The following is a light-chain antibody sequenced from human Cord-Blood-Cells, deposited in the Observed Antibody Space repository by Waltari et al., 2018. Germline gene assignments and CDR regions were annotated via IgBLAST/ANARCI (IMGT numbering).Light chain of an antibody. CDR3: QQYNSYSPT. CDR1: QSISSW. J-gene: IGKJ4*01. V-gene: IGKV1-5*03. Sequence: DIQMTQSHSTLSASVGDRVTITCRASQSISSWLAWYQQKPRKAPKLLIYKASSLESGVPSRFSGSGSGTEFTLTISSLQPDDFATYYCQQYNSYSPTFGGGTKVEIK. CDR2: KAS.